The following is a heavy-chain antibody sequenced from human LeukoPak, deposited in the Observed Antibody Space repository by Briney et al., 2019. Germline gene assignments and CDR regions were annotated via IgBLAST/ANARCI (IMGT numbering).Heavy chain of an antibody. Sequence: PSETLSLTCTVSGGSISSYYWSWIRQPAGKGLEWIGRIYTSGSTNYNPSLKSRVTMSVDTSKNQFSLKLSSVTAADTAVYYCAREVGYCSSTSCRHAFDIWGQGTMVTVSS. CDR2: IYTSGST. D-gene: IGHD2-2*01. J-gene: IGHJ3*02. V-gene: IGHV4-4*07. CDR3: AREVGYCSSTSCRHAFDI. CDR1: GGSISSYY.